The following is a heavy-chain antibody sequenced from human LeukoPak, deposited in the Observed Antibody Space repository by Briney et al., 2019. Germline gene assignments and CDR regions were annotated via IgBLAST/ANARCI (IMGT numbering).Heavy chain of an antibody. V-gene: IGHV3-48*01. J-gene: IGHJ6*02. CDR2: TRYTGET. D-gene: IGHD3-16*01. Sequence: GGSLRLSCAASGFIFSQYSMNWVRQAPGKGLEWVSHTRYTGETFYADSVKGRFTISKDNARNSLYLQMSNLRAEDTAVYFCARGGGLDVWGQGATVTVSS. CDR3: ARGGGLDV. CDR1: GFIFSQYS.